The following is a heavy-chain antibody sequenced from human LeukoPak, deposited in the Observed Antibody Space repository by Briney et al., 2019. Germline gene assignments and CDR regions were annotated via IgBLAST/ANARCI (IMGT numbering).Heavy chain of an antibody. D-gene: IGHD3-16*02. V-gene: IGHV3-15*01. CDR1: GFIFSNAW. CDR3: TILYVWGSYRHVY. CDR2: IKSKTDGGTT. J-gene: IGHJ4*02. Sequence: GGSLRLSCAASGFIFSNAWMRWVRQAPGKGGEGVGRIKSKTDGGTTDYAAPVKGTFTISRDDSKNTLYLQMNSLKTEDTAVYYCTILYVWGSYRHVYWGQGTLVTVSS.